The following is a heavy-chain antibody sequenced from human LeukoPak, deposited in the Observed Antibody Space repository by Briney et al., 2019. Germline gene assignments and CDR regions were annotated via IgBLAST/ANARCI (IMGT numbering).Heavy chain of an antibody. CDR3: ARGGLQVVPAAIGAY. CDR2: ISYDGSNK. J-gene: IGHJ4*02. D-gene: IGHD2-2*01. CDR1: GFTFSSYA. Sequence: PGRSLRLSCASSGFTFSSYAMHWVGQAPGKGLEWVAVISYDGSNKYYADSVKGRFTISRDNSKNTLYMQMNSLRAEDTAVYYCARGGLQVVPAAIGAYWGQGTLVTVSS. V-gene: IGHV3-30*04.